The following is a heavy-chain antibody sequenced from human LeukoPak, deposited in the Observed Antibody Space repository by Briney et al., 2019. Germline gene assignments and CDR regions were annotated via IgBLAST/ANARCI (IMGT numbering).Heavy chain of an antibody. Sequence: GGSLRLSCAASGFTFSSYSMNWVRQAPGKGLEWVSSISSSSSYIYYADSVKGRFTISRDNAKNSLYLQMNSLRAEDTAVYYCARELMGAAAGTWGQGTLVTVSS. CDR1: GFTFSSYS. CDR3: ARELMGAAAGT. CDR2: ISSSSSYI. V-gene: IGHV3-21*01. D-gene: IGHD6-13*01. J-gene: IGHJ5*02.